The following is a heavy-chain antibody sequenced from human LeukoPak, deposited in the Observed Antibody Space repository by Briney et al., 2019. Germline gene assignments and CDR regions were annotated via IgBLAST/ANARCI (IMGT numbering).Heavy chain of an antibody. Sequence: GGTLRLSCAASGLTFDDYAMHWVRQAPGKGPEWVSLISGDGGSTYYADSVKGRFTISRDNSKNSLYLQMDSLRTEDTALYYCAKAFPVDGDYFHYWAQGTLVTVSS. V-gene: IGHV3-43*02. CDR2: ISGDGGST. J-gene: IGHJ4*02. D-gene: IGHD4-17*01. CDR3: AKAFPVDGDYFHY. CDR1: GLTFDDYA.